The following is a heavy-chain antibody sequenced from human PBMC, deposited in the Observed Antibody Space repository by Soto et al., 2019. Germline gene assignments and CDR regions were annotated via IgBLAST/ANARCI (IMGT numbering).Heavy chain of an antibody. CDR1: GGSVNSGTYC. V-gene: IGHV4-61*01. CDR2: ICYTGST. Sequence: PSETLSLTCTVSGGSVNSGTYCWSWIRRPPGKGLEWIGYICYTGSTKYNPSLKSRVTISIDTSKNQFSLKLNSVIAADTAAYYCARGLDSSSSWTRLDPWGQGTLVTVSS. J-gene: IGHJ5*02. CDR3: ARGLDSSSSWTRLDP. D-gene: IGHD6-6*01.